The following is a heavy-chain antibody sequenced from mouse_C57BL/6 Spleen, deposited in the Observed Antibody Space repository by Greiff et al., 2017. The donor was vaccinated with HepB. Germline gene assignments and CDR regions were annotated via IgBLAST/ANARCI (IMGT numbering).Heavy chain of an antibody. Sequence: QVQLQQSGAELVMPGASVKLSCKASGYTFTSYWMHWVKQRPGQGLEWIGEIDPSDSYTNYNQKFKGKSTLTVDKSSSTAYMQLSSLTSEDSAVYYCARHGSSPAWFAYWGQGTLVTVSA. CDR3: ARHGSSPAWFAY. J-gene: IGHJ3*01. V-gene: IGHV1-69*01. CDR2: IDPSDSYT. D-gene: IGHD1-1*01. CDR1: GYTFTSYW.